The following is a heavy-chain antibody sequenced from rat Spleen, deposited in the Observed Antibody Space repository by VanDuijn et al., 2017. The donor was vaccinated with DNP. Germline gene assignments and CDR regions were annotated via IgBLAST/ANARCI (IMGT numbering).Heavy chain of an antibody. Sequence: EVQLVETGGGLVQPGRSLKLSCVASGFTFSSYWMAWIRQVPGKGLEWVASITGSGGSSYYRDSVRGRFTLSRDNAKRTLYLQMDSLRSEDTATYYCVRWNSGHFDYWGQGVMVTVSS. CDR3: VRWNSGHFDY. CDR2: ITGSGGSS. V-gene: IGHV5-31*01. D-gene: IGHD4-3*01. J-gene: IGHJ2*01. CDR1: GFTFSSYW.